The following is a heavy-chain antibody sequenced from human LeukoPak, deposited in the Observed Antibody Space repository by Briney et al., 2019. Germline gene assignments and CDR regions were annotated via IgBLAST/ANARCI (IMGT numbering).Heavy chain of an antibody. Sequence: GGSLRLSCAASGFTFSSYAIHWVRQAPGKGLEWVAAISYDGSNKNYADSVKGRFTISRDNSKNTLYLQMNSLRAEDTAVYYCAELGITMIGGVWGKGTTVTISS. J-gene: IGHJ6*04. V-gene: IGHV3-30*04. CDR2: ISYDGSNK. CDR3: AELGITMIGGV. D-gene: IGHD3-10*02. CDR1: GFTFSSYA.